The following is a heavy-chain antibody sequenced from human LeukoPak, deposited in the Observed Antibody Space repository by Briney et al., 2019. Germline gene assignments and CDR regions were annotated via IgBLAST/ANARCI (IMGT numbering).Heavy chain of an antibody. V-gene: IGHV1-24*01. D-gene: IGHD3-10*01. Sequence: ASVKVSCKVTGDSLSDLPMHWVRHVAGKGLEWMGGFDPEFSEPVYAQRFQGRVTMSEDTSTDTAFMELTSPKSEDTAVYFCATQSLLAGVPYGYFQFWGPGTLVIVSS. CDR2: FDPEFSEP. CDR3: ATQSLLAGVPYGYFQF. J-gene: IGHJ1*01. CDR1: GDSLSDLP.